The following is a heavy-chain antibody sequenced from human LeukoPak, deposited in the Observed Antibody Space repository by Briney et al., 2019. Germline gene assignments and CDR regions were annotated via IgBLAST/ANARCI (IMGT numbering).Heavy chain of an antibody. CDR2: TYYRSKWYN. D-gene: IGHD3-16*01. CDR3: AKFGGPTSSAWSPRSSSSYGRNV. J-gene: IGHJ6*04. CDR1: GDSVSSNSAA. Sequence: SQTLSLTCAISGDSVSSNSAAWNWIRQSPSRGLEWLGRTYYRSKWYNDYAVSVKSRITINPDTSKNQFSLQLNSVTPEDTAGYYCAKFGGPTSSAWSPRSSSSYGRNVGGKGPTATVSS. V-gene: IGHV6-1*01.